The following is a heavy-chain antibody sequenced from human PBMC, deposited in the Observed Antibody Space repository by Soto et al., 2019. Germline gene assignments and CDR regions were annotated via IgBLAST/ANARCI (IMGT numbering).Heavy chain of an antibody. CDR2: ISYDGSNK. CDR3: AKDSTVVVTAIGSWYFDL. V-gene: IGHV3-30*18. J-gene: IGHJ2*01. D-gene: IGHD2-21*02. Sequence: QVQLVESGGGVVQPGRSLRLSCAASGLTFSSYGMHWVRQAPGKGLEWVAVISYDGSNKYYADSVKGRFTISRDNSKNTLYLQMNSLRAEDTAVYYCAKDSTVVVTAIGSWYFDLWGRGTLVTVSS. CDR1: GLTFSSYG.